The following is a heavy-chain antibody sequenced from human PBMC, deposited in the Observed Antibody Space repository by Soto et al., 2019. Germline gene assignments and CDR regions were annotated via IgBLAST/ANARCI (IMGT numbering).Heavy chain of an antibody. V-gene: IGHV4-31*03. CDR1: GGSISSGGYY. CDR2: IYYSGST. D-gene: IGHD3-3*01. J-gene: IGHJ6*02. CDR3: ANRVWPLGVTIFGVVIIPYYYYGMDV. Sequence: SETLSLTCTVSGGSISSGGYYWSWIRQHPGKGLEWIGYIYYSGSTYYNPSLKSRVTISVDTSKNQFSLKLRSEDTAVYYCANRVWPLGVTIFGVVIIPYYYYGMDVWGQGTTVTVSS.